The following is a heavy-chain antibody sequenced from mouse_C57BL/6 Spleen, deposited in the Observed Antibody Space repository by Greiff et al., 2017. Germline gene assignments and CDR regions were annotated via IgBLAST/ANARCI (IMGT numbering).Heavy chain of an antibody. CDR1: GYTFTSYW. J-gene: IGHJ4*01. CDR3: ARRAPYAMDY. Sequence: QVQLQQSGAELVKPGASVKLSCKASGYTFTSYWMQWVKQRPGQGLEWIGEIDPSDSSTNYNQKFKGKATLTVDTSSSTAYMQLSSLTSEDSAVYYCARRAPYAMDYWGQGTSVTVAS. V-gene: IGHV1-50*01. CDR2: IDPSDSST.